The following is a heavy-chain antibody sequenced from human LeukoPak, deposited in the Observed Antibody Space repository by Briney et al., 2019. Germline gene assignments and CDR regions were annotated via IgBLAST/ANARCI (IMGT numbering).Heavy chain of an antibody. CDR1: GFTFSSYE. CDR3: AKDYSAWLGDY. CDR2: ISSSGSTK. V-gene: IGHV3-48*03. Sequence: GGSLRLSCAASGFTFSSYEMNWVRRAPGKGLEWVSYISSSGSTKYYADSVKGRFTISRDNSKNTLYLQVNSLRAEDTAVYYCAKDYSAWLGDYWGQGTLVTVSS. J-gene: IGHJ4*02. D-gene: IGHD3-9*01.